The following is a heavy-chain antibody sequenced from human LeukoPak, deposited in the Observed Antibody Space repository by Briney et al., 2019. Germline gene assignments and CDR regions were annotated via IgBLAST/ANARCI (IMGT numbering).Heavy chain of an antibody. D-gene: IGHD2-15*01. V-gene: IGHV4-39*07. CDR1: GGSISSSSYY. CDR2: IYYSGST. J-gene: IGHJ3*02. Sequence: PSETLSLTCTVSGGSISSSSYYWGWIRQPPGKGLEWIGSIYYSGSTYYNPSLKSRVTISVDTSKNQFSLKLSSVTAADTAVYYCAREWLGGITDAFDIWGQGTMVTVSS. CDR3: AREWLGGITDAFDI.